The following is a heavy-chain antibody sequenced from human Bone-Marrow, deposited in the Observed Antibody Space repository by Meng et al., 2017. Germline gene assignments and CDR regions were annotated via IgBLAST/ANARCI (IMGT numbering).Heavy chain of an antibody. J-gene: IGHJ5*02. CDR2: IYYSGST. Sequence: HLQLLESGPGLVKPAETLSLICSVSGGSISSRSYYWGWIRQPPAKGLEWIGTIYYSGSTYYNPSLNSRVTISVDTSKNQFSLKLNSVTAADTALYYCATSNALPALNWFDPWGRGTLVTVSS. CDR1: GGSISSRSYY. CDR3: ATSNALPALNWFDP. D-gene: IGHD1-1*01. V-gene: IGHV4-39*07.